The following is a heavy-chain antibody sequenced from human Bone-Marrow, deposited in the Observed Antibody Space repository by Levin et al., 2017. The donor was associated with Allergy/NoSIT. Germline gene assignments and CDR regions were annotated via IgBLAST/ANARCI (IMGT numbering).Heavy chain of an antibody. V-gene: IGHV4-34*01. D-gene: IGHD2-2*01. J-gene: IGHJ3*02. Sequence: PSETLSLTCAVYGGSFSGYYWSWIRQPPGKGLEWIGEINHSGSTNYNPSLKSRVTISVDTSKNQFSLKLSSVTAADTAVYYCARGLIVPAAIPSGEDAFDIWGQGTMVTVSS. CDR2: INHSGST. CDR1: GGSFSGYY. CDR3: ARGLIVPAAIPSGEDAFDI.